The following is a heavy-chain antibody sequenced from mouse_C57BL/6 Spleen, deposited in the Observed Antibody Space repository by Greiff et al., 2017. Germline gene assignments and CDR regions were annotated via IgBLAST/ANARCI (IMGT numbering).Heavy chain of an antibody. V-gene: IGHV1-64*01. D-gene: IGHD2-10*01. Sequence: QVQLQQPGAELVKPGASVKLSCKASGYTFTSYWMHWVKQRPGQGLEWIGMIHPNSGSTNYNEKFKSKATLTVDKSSSTAYMQLSSLTSEDSAVYYCARGPPYPHGYFDVWGTGTTVTVSS. CDR1: GYTFTSYW. CDR2: IHPNSGST. J-gene: IGHJ1*03. CDR3: ARGPPYPHGYFDV.